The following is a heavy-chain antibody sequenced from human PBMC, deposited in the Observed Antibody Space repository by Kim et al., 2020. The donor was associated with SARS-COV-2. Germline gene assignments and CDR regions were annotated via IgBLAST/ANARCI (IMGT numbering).Heavy chain of an antibody. CDR1: GFIFSTYG. J-gene: IGHJ4*02. D-gene: IGHD6-19*01. CDR2: IKQDGSEK. CDR3: ARVLRGYSGWSLSVD. Sequence: GGSLRLSCAASGFIFSTYGMSWVRQAPGKGLEWVASIKQDGSEKYYVDSVKGRFTISRDNAKNALYLQMNSLRAEDTAVYYCARVLRGYSGWSLSVDWGQGTLVTVSS. V-gene: IGHV3-7*01.